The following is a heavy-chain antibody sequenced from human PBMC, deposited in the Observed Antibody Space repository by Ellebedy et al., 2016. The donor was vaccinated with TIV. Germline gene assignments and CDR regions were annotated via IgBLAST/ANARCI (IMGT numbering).Heavy chain of an antibody. CDR3: ARDWGWGMDV. CDR1: GLTFSTIA. J-gene: IGHJ6*02. V-gene: IGHV3-30*02. Sequence: GESLKISCVASGLTFSTIAIHWVRQAPGKGLEWVAFIQTDVRTKYYADSVKGRCTTSRDNAKNTLYLQMNSLIAEDTAMYYCARDWGWGMDVWGQGTTVTVSS. D-gene: IGHD3-16*01. CDR2: IQTDVRTK.